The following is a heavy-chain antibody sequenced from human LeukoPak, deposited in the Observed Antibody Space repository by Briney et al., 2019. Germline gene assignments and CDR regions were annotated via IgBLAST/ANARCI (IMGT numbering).Heavy chain of an antibody. CDR2: IYYSGST. Sequence: SETLSLTCTVSGGSISSSSYYWGWIRQPPGKGLEWIGSIYYSGSTYYNPSLKSRVTMSVDTSKNQFSLKLSSVTAADTAVYYCAREWSPYYDILTGYYKSYYYYYMDVWGKGTTVTISS. D-gene: IGHD3-9*01. CDR1: GGSISSSSYY. CDR3: AREWSPYYDILTGYYKSYYYYYMDV. J-gene: IGHJ6*03. V-gene: IGHV4-39*07.